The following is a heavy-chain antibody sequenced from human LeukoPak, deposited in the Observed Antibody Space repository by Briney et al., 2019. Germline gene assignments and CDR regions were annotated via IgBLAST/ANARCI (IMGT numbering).Heavy chain of an antibody. CDR2: IKWNGGST. Sequence: GGSLRLSCAASGFTFDDYGMSWVRQAPGKGLEWVSSIKWNGGSTGYADSVKGRFTISRDNAKNSLYLQMNSLRAEDTAVYYCARDSPGVRGVPDYWGQGTLVTVSS. D-gene: IGHD3-10*01. V-gene: IGHV3-20*04. CDR1: GFTFDDYG. J-gene: IGHJ4*02. CDR3: ARDSPGVRGVPDY.